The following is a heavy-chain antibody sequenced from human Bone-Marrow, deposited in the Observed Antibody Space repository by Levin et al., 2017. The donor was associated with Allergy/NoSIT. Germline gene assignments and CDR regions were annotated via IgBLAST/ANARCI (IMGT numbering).Heavy chain of an antibody. CDR1: GFTFSSYA. V-gene: IGHV3-23*01. D-gene: IGHD6-13*01. CDR2: IGSGGVP. CDR3: AKAREAGARSFDY. J-gene: IGHJ4*02. Sequence: GGSLRLSCAASGFTFSSYAMSWVRQAPGKGLEWVSTIGSGGVPYYTDSVKGRLTISRDVSKNTVFLQMDSLRAEDTAVYYCAKAREAGARSFDYWGQGTQVTVSS.